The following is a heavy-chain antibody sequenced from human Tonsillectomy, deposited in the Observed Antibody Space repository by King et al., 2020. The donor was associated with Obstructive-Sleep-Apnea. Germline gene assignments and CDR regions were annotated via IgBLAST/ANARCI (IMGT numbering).Heavy chain of an antibody. CDR3: ARGFDYGGNRFDY. Sequence: EQLVQSGGGLVKPGGSLRLSCAASGFTFSSYSMNWVRQAPGKGLEWVSSISSSTSYIYYADSVKGRFTLSSDNAKNSLYLQMNSLRAEDTAVYYCARGFDYGGNRFDYWGQGTLVTVSS. CDR1: GFTFSSYS. J-gene: IGHJ4*02. CDR2: ISSSTSYI. V-gene: IGHV3-21*01. D-gene: IGHD4-23*01.